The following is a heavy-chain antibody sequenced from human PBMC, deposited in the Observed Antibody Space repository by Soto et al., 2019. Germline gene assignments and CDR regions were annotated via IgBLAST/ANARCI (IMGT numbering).Heavy chain of an antibody. CDR2: ISYDGSNK. CDR3: ARDSPLHVVTPFFHY. J-gene: IGHJ4*02. V-gene: IGHV3-30-3*01. CDR1: GFTFSSYA. Sequence: QVQLVESGGGVVQPGRSLRLSCAASGFTFSSYAMHWVRQAPGKGLEWVAVISYDGSNKYYADSVKGRFTISRDNSKNTLYLQMNSLRAEDTPVYYCARDSPLHVVTPFFHYWGQGTLVTVSS. D-gene: IGHD2-21*02.